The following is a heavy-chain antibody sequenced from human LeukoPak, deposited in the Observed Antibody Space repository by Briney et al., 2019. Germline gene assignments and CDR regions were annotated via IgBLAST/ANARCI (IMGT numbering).Heavy chain of an antibody. Sequence: GGSLRLSCAASGFTFSSYAMHWVRQAPGEGLEWVAVISYDGSNKYYADSVKGRFTISRDNSKNTLYLQMNSLRAEDTAVYYCARDFLPRGCPFDYWGQGTLVTVSS. V-gene: IGHV3-30-3*01. CDR3: ARDFLPRGCPFDY. J-gene: IGHJ4*02. CDR1: GFTFSSYA. D-gene: IGHD6-19*01. CDR2: ISYDGSNK.